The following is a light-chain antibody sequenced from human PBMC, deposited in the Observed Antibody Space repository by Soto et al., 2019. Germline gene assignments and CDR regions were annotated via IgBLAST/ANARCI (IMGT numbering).Light chain of an antibody. CDR2: GAS. CDR1: QSVSSH. Sequence: EIVMTQSPDTLSVSPGERAAISWGASQSVSSHLAWYQQKPGQAPRLLIYGASTRATGIPARFSGSGSGTEFTLTISSLQSEDFAVDYCQQYNNWPPWTFGQGTKVDIK. CDR3: QQYNNWPPWT. J-gene: IGKJ1*01. V-gene: IGKV3-15*01.